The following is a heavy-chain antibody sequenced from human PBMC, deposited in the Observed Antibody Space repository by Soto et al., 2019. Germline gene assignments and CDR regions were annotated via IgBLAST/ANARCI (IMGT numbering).Heavy chain of an antibody. V-gene: IGHV3-48*01. Sequence: PVGSLRLSCAASGFTFSSYSMNWVRQAPGKGLEWVSYISSSSSTIYYADSVKGRFTTSRDNSKNTLYLQMNSLRAEDTAVYYCAKDTPYTQHILYTHPDYWGQRTLVTVSS. CDR1: GFTFSSYS. J-gene: IGHJ4*02. D-gene: IGHD2-2*02. CDR3: AKDTPYTQHILYTHPDY. CDR2: ISSSSSTI.